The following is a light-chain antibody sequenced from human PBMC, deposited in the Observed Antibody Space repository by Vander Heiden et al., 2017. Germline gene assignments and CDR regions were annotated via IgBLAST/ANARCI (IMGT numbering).Light chain of an antibody. J-gene: IGLJ1*01. CDR2: DNN. Sequence: QSVLTRPPSVSGAPARRGTLSCAGSSSNIAVGYDVPWYQQFPGTAPKLLIYDNNHRPSGVPDRFSGSKSAASASLAITGLQAQDEADYYCQSYDSSLSAYVFGTGTKVTVL. CDR1: SSNIAVGYD. V-gene: IGLV1-40*03. CDR3: QSYDSSLSAYV.